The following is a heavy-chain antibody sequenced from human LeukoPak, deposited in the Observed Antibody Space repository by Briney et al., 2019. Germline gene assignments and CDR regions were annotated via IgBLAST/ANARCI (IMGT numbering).Heavy chain of an antibody. Sequence: PSETLSLTCAVYGGSFSGYYWSWIRQPPGKGLEWIGSIYYSGSTYYNPSLKSRVTISVDTSKNQFSLKLSSVTAADTAVYYCARTDYSSGWGYFDYWGQGTLVTVSS. V-gene: IGHV4-34*01. CDR2: IYYSGST. CDR3: ARTDYSSGWGYFDY. D-gene: IGHD3-22*01. CDR1: GGSFSGYY. J-gene: IGHJ4*02.